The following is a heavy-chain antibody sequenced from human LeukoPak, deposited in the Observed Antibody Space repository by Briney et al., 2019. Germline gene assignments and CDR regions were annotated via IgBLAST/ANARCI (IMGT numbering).Heavy chain of an antibody. CDR3: ARDGPLGYYYFYMDV. CDR1: GYTFTPYN. V-gene: IGHV1-2*02. CDR2: INPNSGVT. J-gene: IGHJ6*03. Sequence: GASVKVSCKASGYTFTPYNIYWVRQAPGQGPEWMGWINPNSGVTACAQKFQGRVNMTRDTSIRTAYLDLAGLKSDDTVVYYCARDGPLGYYYFYMDVWGKGTTVIVSS.